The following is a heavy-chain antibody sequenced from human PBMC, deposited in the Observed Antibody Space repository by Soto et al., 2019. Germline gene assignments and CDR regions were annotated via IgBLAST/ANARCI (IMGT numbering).Heavy chain of an antibody. CDR1: GYSFNYYS. CDR2: ITAANGNT. D-gene: IGHD6-13*01. V-gene: IGHV1-3*01. CDR3: VRAAGPADY. Sequence: QVQLVQSGAEVKKPGASVKISCRASGYSFNYYSIHWVRQAPGQSLEWMGWITAANGNTKYSQKFQGRVTLTRDTSASTAFMEVKRLTSEDTAIYYCVRAAGPADYGRQGTRVTVSS. J-gene: IGHJ4*02.